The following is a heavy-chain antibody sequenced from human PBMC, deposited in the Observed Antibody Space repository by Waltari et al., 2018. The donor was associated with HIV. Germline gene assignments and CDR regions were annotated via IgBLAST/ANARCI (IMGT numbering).Heavy chain of an antibody. CDR3: ARMTSPYFIDY. CDR1: GFSFRTYW. V-gene: IGHV3-74*01. CDR2: MDKDGSRR. D-gene: IGHD2-21*02. Sequence: EVQLVESGGGLVRPGLSLRLSCAASGFSFRTYWMHWVRQVPGKGPVWVSRMDKDGSRRSDADSVKGRFTISRDNARNILYLQMNSLRVEDTAVYYCARMTSPYFIDYWGLGTLVTVSS. J-gene: IGHJ4*02.